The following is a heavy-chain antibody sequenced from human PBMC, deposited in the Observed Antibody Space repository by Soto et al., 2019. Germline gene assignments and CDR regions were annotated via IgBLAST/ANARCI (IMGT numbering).Heavy chain of an antibody. CDR1: GFTFSSYA. Sequence: QVQLVESGGGVVQPGRSLRLSCAASGFTFSSYAMHWVRQAPGKGLEWVAVISYDGSNKYYADSVKGRFTISRDNSKNTLYLQMNSLRAEDTAVYYCARDRVYDYVWGSYRYRNYYYYGMDVWGQGTTVTVSS. D-gene: IGHD3-16*02. V-gene: IGHV3-30-3*01. J-gene: IGHJ6*02. CDR2: ISYDGSNK. CDR3: ARDRVYDYVWGSYRYRNYYYYGMDV.